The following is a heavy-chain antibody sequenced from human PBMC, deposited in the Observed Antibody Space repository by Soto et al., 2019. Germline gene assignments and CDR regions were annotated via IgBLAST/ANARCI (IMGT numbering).Heavy chain of an antibody. CDR3: ARVPNRRSIWFYYYMDV. Sequence: QVQLQESGPGLVKPSETLSLTCTVSGGSISSYYWSWIRQPPGKGLEWIGYIYYSGSTNYNPSLMSRVTISVDTSKNQFSLKLSSVTAADTAVYYCARVPNRRSIWFYYYMDVWGKGTTVTVSS. CDR2: IYYSGST. D-gene: IGHD3-9*01. V-gene: IGHV4-59*01. J-gene: IGHJ6*03. CDR1: GGSISSYY.